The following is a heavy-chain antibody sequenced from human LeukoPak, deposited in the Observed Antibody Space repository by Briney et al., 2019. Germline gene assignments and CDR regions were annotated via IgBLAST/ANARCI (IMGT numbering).Heavy chain of an antibody. V-gene: IGHV4-59*01. CDR1: GGPISSYF. D-gene: IGHD6-6*01. J-gene: IGHJ4*02. CDR3: AGAREFSSSSGRAYYFDF. Sequence: SETLSLTCTVSGGPISSYFWIWIRQPPGKGLEWIGYIYYSGNTNSNPSLKSRVTISVDTSKNQFSLKLRSVTAADTAVYYCAGAREFSSSSGRAYYFDFWGQGTLVTVSS. CDR2: IYYSGNT.